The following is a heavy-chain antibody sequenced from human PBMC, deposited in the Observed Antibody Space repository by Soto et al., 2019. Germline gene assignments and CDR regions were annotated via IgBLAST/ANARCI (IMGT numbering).Heavy chain of an antibody. Sequence: VKVSCKASGGTFSSYTISWVRQAPGQGLEWMGRIIPILGIANYAQKFQGRVTITADKSTSTAYMELSSLRSEDTAVYYCARTYYYGSGSYYSYFDYWGQGTLVTVSS. CDR2: IIPILGIA. D-gene: IGHD3-10*01. V-gene: IGHV1-69*02. J-gene: IGHJ4*02. CDR3: ARTYYYGSGSYYSYFDY. CDR1: GGTFSSYT.